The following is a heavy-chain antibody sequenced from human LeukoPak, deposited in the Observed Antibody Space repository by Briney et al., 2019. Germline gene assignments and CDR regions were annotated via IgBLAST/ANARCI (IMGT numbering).Heavy chain of an antibody. CDR3: ARHETVTTLVY. CDR2: IYHSGST. CDR1: GYSISSGYY. Sequence: SETLSLTCTVSGYSISSGYYWGWIRQPPGKGLEWIGSIYHSGSTYYNPSLKSRVTISVDTSKNQFSLKLSSVTAADTAMYYCARHETVTTLVYWGQGTLVTVSS. J-gene: IGHJ4*02. D-gene: IGHD4-17*01. V-gene: IGHV4-38-2*02.